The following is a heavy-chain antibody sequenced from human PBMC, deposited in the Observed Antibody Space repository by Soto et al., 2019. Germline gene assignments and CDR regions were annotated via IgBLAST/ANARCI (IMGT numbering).Heavy chain of an antibody. CDR2: RYYSEST. Sequence: SETLSLTCTVSGGSITTGVYYWSWIRHLPGKGLEWIGHRYYSESTYYNPSLKSRVSISLDTSKNQFSLKLSFVTAADTAMYYCARTKCSGGSCYSWSLDYWGQGTPVTVSS. CDR3: ARTKCSGGSCYSWSLDY. J-gene: IGHJ4*02. V-gene: IGHV4-31*03. CDR1: GGSITTGVYY. D-gene: IGHD2-15*01.